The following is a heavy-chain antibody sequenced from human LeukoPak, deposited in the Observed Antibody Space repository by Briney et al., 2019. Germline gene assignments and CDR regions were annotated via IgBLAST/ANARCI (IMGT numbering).Heavy chain of an antibody. CDR1: GYSFTSYW. Sequence: GESLKIPCKGSGYSFTSYWFACVRQMPGKGLEWMGIIYPGDSDTRYSPSFQGQVTISADKSISTAYLQWSSLKASDTAMYYCARQGSYFDYWAQGTLVTVSS. CDR3: ARQGSYFDY. J-gene: IGHJ4*02. CDR2: IYPGDSDT. V-gene: IGHV5-51*01.